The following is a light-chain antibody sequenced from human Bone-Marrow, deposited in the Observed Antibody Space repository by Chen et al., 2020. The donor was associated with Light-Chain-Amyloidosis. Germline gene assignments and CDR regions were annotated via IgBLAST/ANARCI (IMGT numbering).Light chain of an antibody. J-gene: IGLJ2*01. CDR1: DLPTKY. CDR3: QSADSSGTYEVI. V-gene: IGLV3-25*03. CDR2: RDT. Sequence: SYELTQPPSVSVSPGQTARITCSGDDLPTKYAYWYQEKPGQAPVLVIHRDTERPSGISERFSGSLSGTTATLTISGVQAEDEADYHCQSADSSGTYEVIVGGGTKLTVL.